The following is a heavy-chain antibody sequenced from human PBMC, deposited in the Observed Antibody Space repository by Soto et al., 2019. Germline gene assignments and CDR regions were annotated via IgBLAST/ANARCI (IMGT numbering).Heavy chain of an antibody. Sequence: GGFLRIYCQNSGFTFNNARISWVRQAPGKGLEWVGRIKGEADGGTTDYAAPVKGRITISRDHSKDTLYLQMNSLKTEDTAVYYCTTGLSNGYYNFDYWGQGP. CDR1: GFTFNNAR. V-gene: IGHV3-15*01. CDR2: IKGEADGGTT. D-gene: IGHD3-22*01. CDR3: TTGLSNGYYNFDY. J-gene: IGHJ4*02.